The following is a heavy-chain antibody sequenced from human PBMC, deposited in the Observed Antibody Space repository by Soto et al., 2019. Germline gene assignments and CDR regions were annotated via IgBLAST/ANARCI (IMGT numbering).Heavy chain of an antibody. V-gene: IGHV3-23*01. CDR1: GFTFSSYA. Sequence: QTGGSMRLSCAASGFTFSSYAMSWVRQAPGKGLEWVSAISGSGGSTYYADSVKGRFTISRDNSKNTLYLQMNSLRAEDTAVYYCAKVAQRQLVSSYLDCWGQGTLVTLSA. J-gene: IGHJ4*02. D-gene: IGHD6-13*01. CDR2: ISGSGGST. CDR3: AKVAQRQLVSSYLDC.